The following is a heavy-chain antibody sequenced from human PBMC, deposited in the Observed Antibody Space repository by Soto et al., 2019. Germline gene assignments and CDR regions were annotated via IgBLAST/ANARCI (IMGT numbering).Heavy chain of an antibody. CDR2: IYYNSNRI. CDR1: GATLQDYA. CDR3: GKDISPGGMDV. V-gene: IGHV3-9*01. Sequence: EVQLVESGGGLVQPGGSLRLSCAGSGATLQDYAMHWVRQAPGKGLEWVSGIYYNSNRIDYADSVMGRFTISRDNARNALYLQMNSLTTEDTAFYYCGKDISPGGMDVWGRGIMVTVSS. J-gene: IGHJ6*04.